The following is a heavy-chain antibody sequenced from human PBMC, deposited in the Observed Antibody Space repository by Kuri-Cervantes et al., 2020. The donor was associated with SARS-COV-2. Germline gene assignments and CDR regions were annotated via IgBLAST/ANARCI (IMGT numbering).Heavy chain of an antibody. Sequence: ASVHVSCKAFGYTFTSYAISRLRQAHGQGLEWMGWISTYNGNTNYAQKLQVRVTITTDTSTSTAYMELRSLRSDDTAVYYCAREIKLWKPIDYWGQGTLVTVSS. CDR2: ISTYNGNT. D-gene: IGHD5-18*01. V-gene: IGHV1-18*04. CDR1: GYTFTSYA. J-gene: IGHJ4*02. CDR3: AREIKLWKPIDY.